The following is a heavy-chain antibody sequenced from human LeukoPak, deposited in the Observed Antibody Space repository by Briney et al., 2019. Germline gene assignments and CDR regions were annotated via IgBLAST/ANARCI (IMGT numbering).Heavy chain of an antibody. D-gene: IGHD3-10*01. CDR1: GFTFSSYA. Sequence: GGSLRLSCAASGFTFSSYAMSWVRQAPGKGLEWVSVISGSGGNTYYADSVKGRFTISRDNSKNTLYLQMNSLRAEDTAVYYCASWRGSGNYGGYFDYWGQGILVTVSS. J-gene: IGHJ4*02. V-gene: IGHV3-23*01. CDR3: ASWRGSGNYGGYFDY. CDR2: ISGSGGNT.